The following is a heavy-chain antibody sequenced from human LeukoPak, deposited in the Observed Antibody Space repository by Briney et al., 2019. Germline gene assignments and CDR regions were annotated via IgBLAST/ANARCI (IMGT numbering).Heavy chain of an antibody. CDR2: IIPIFGTA. D-gene: IGHD2-2*01. Sequence: SVKVSCKASGGTFSSYAISWVRQAPGQGLEWMGGIIPIFGTANYAQKFQGRVTITTDESTSTAYMELSSLRSEDTAVYYCAKGYCSSTSRYPFDYWGQGTLVTVSS. CDR1: GGTFSSYA. V-gene: IGHV1-69*05. CDR3: AKGYCSSTSRYPFDY. J-gene: IGHJ4*02.